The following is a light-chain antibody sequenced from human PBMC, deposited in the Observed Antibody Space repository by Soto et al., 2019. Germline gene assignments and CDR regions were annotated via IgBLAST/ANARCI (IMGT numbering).Light chain of an antibody. J-gene: IGKJ1*01. CDR3: QHYNSYSEA. V-gene: IGKV1-5*01. Sequence: DIHMTQSPSTLSASFGDRVTITCRASQSISNWLAWYQQKPGKAPRLLIYDASSLQSGVPSRFSGSGSGTEFTLTISSLQPDDFATYYCQHYNSYSEAFGQGTKVDI. CDR2: DAS. CDR1: QSISNW.